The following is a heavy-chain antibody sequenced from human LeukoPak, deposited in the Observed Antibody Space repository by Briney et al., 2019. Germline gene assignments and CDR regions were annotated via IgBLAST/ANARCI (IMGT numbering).Heavy chain of an antibody. D-gene: IGHD3-9*01. CDR1: GYTFTSYY. Sequence: ASVKVSCKTPGYTFTSYYMHWVRQAPGQGLEWMGIINPSGGSTSYAQKFQGRVTMTRDTSTSTVYMELSSLRSEDTAVYYCARDQGLTGYFDYWGQGTLVTVSS. CDR3: ARDQGLTGYFDY. V-gene: IGHV1-46*01. J-gene: IGHJ4*02. CDR2: INPSGGST.